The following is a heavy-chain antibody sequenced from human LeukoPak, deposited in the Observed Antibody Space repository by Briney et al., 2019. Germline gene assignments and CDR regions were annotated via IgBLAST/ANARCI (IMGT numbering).Heavy chain of an antibody. D-gene: IGHD6-19*01. CDR2: IYSGGST. CDR1: GFTVSSTF. J-gene: IGHJ4*02. Sequence: GSLRLSCAASGFTVSSTFMSWGRQAPGKGLEWVSVIYSGGSTYYADSVKGRFTISRDNSKNTLYLQMNSLRAEDTAVYYCARGTSSGWYGAYWGQGTLVTVSS. V-gene: IGHV3-53*01. CDR3: ARGTSSGWYGAY.